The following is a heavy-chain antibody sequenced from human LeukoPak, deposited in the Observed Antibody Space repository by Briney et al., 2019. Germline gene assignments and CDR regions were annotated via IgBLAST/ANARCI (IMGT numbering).Heavy chain of an antibody. CDR3: ARKPHPPTEQDFSFDY. V-gene: IGHV3-23*01. CDR1: GFTFSSYA. CDR2: ISGSGGST. D-gene: IGHD4-17*01. J-gene: IGHJ4*02. Sequence: PGGSLRLSCAASGFTFSSYAMSWVRQAPGKGLEWVSAISGSGGSTYYADSVKGRFTISRDNSKNTLYLQMNSLRAEDTAVYYCARKPHPPTEQDFSFDYWGQGTLVTVSS.